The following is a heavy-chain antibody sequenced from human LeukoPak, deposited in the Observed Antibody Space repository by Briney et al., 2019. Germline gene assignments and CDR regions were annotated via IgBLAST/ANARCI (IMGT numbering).Heavy chain of an antibody. D-gene: IGHD3-16*01. V-gene: IGHV4-30-4*08. CDR3: ARRNDPYYFDY. Sequence: TSETLSLTXTVSGGSISSGDYYWSWIRQPPGKGLEWIGYIYYSGSSFYNPSLKSRLTISVDTSKNHFSLNLSSVTAADTAVYYCARRNDPYYFDYWGQGTLVTVSS. J-gene: IGHJ4*02. CDR1: GGSISSGDYY. CDR2: IYYSGSS.